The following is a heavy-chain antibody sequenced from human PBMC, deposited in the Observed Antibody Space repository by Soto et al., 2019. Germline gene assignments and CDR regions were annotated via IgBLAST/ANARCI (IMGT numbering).Heavy chain of an antibody. V-gene: IGHV4-34*01. D-gene: IGHD2-15*01. Sequence: QVQLQQWGARLLKPSETLSLTCGVNDGSLSDYFWSWIRQFPGKGLEWIGEINPSGSTSNNPSLKSRVTLSIDTSKNQFSLRLSSVTAADMAVYYCARRGRYCSGRNSYYYYFDSWVQGTLVTVSA. CDR2: INPSGST. J-gene: IGHJ4*02. CDR1: DGSLSDYF. CDR3: ARRGRYCSGRNSYYYYFDS.